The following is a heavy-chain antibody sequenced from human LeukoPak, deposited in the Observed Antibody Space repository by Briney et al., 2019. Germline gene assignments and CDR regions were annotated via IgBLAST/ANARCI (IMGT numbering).Heavy chain of an antibody. CDR2: IYTSGST. D-gene: IGHD2-2*01. V-gene: IGHV4-4*07. CDR3: ARDRGVPAATYYYCGMDV. J-gene: IGHJ6*02. Sequence: SETLSLTCTVSGGSISSYYWSWIRQPAGKGLEWIGRIYTSGSTTSNPSLKSRVTMSVDTSKNQFSLKLSSVSAADTAVYYCARDRGVPAATYYYCGMDVWGQGTTVTVSS. CDR1: GGSISSYY.